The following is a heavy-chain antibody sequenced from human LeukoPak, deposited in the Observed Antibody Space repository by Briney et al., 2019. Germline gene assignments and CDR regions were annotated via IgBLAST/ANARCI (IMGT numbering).Heavy chain of an antibody. V-gene: IGHV1-46*01. CDR3: ARVQPNYYDGSGYSVFDY. CDR2: INPSGDNT. CDR1: GYTFTSYY. Sequence: ASVKVSCKASGYTFTSYYMQWVRQAPGQGLEWMGIINPSGDNTSYAQKFQGRVSMTSDMSTSTVYMELSSLRSEDTAVYYCARVQPNYYDGSGYSVFDYWGQGTLVTVSS. J-gene: IGHJ4*02. D-gene: IGHD3-22*01.